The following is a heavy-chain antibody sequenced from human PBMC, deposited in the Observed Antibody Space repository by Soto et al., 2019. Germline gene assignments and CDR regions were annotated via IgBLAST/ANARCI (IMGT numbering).Heavy chain of an antibody. CDR1: GGSISSSSYY. V-gene: IGHV4-39*01. Sequence: PSETLSLTCTVSGGSISSSSYYWGWILQPPGKGLELILSIYYSGSTYYNPSLKSRVTISVDTSKNQFCLKLSSVTAADTAVYYCARQTTLEARPPLRLYYYGMDVWGQGTTVTVSS. CDR3: ARQTTLEARPPLRLYYYGMDV. J-gene: IGHJ6*02. CDR2: IYYSGST. D-gene: IGHD6-6*01.